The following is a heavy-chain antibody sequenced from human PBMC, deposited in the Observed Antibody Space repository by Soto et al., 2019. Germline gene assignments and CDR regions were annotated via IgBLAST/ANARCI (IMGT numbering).Heavy chain of an antibody. CDR2: IWYDGNNK. J-gene: IGHJ4*02. CDR1: GFTFSSYG. CDR3: ARDGGDGYNYLDY. V-gene: IGHV3-33*01. Sequence: GGSLRLSCAASGFTFSSYGMHWVRQSPGKGLEWVAVIWYDGNNKYYADSVKGRFTISRDNSKNTLYLQMNSLRAEDTAVYYCARDGGDGYNYLDYWGQGTLVTVSS. D-gene: IGHD5-12*01.